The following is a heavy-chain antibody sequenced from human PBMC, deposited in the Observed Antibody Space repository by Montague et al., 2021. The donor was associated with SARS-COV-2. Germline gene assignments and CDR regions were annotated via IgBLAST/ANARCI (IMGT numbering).Heavy chain of an antibody. CDR2: ISYDGGNK. J-gene: IGHJ4*02. CDR1: GFTFSSYA. D-gene: IGHD3-10*01. V-gene: IGHV3-30*04. CDR3: ANYGSGSYQNY. Sequence: SLRLSCAASGFTFSSYAMHWVRQAPGKGLEWVAVISYDGGNKYYADSVKGRFTISRDNSKNTLYLQMNSLRAEDTAVYYCANYGSGSYQNYWGQGTLVTVSS.